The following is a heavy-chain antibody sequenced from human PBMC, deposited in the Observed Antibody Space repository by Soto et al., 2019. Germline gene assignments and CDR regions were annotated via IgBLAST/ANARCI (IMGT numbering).Heavy chain of an antibody. CDR1: GFTFSSYG. CDR2: ISYDGSNK. V-gene: IGHV3-30*18. D-gene: IGHD4-17*01. Sequence: QVQLVESGGGVVQPGRSLRLSCAASGFTFSSYGMHWVRQAPGKGLEWVAVISYDGSNKYYADSVKGRFTISRDNSKNTLYLQMNSLRAEDTAVYYCAKGKSMTTVTVRVCLDYWGEGTLVTVSS. J-gene: IGHJ4*02. CDR3: AKGKSMTTVTVRVCLDY.